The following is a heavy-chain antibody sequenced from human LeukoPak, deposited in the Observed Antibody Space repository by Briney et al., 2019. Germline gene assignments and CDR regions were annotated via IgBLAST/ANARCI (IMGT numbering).Heavy chain of an antibody. CDR3: ARAVTTVTRGGLVFDY. D-gene: IGHD4-17*01. CDR2: ISGSSNTI. J-gene: IGHJ4*01. CDR1: GFTFSSYS. Sequence: GGSLRLSCAASGFTFSSYSMNWVRQSPGKGLEWVSYISGSSNTIYYADSVKGRFTISGDNAKNSLYLQMNSLRDEDTAVYYCARAVTTVTRGGLVFDYWGHGTLVTVSS. V-gene: IGHV3-48*02.